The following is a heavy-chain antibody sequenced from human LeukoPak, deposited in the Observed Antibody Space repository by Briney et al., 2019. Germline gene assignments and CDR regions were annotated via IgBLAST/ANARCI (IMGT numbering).Heavy chain of an antibody. CDR1: GFTFSSYW. CDR3: ARDKARDDILTGSLFDY. J-gene: IGHJ4*02. CDR2: IKEDGGEK. Sequence: GGSLILSCAASGFTFSSYWMTWVRQVPGKGLEWVANIKEDGGEKCYVDSVKGRFSISRDNAKNSLCLQMNSLRAEDTAVYYCARDKARDDILTGSLFDYWGQGILVTVSS. D-gene: IGHD3-9*01. V-gene: IGHV3-7*01.